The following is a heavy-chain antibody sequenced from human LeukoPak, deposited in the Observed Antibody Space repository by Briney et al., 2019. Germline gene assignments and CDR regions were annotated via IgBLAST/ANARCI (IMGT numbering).Heavy chain of an antibody. CDR1: GGSISSYY. V-gene: IGHV4-59*12. D-gene: IGHD2-2*01. J-gene: IGHJ6*02. Sequence: SETLSLTCTVSGGSISSYYWSWIRQPPGKGLEWIGYIYYSGSTNYNPSLKSRVTISVDTSKNQFSLKLSSVTAADTAVYYCARGRGFYQSTAAYYYYGMDVWGQGTTVTVSS. CDR3: ARGRGFYQSTAAYYYYGMDV. CDR2: IYYSGST.